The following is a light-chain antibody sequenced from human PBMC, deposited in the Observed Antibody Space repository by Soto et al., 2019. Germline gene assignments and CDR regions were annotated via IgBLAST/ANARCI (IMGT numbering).Light chain of an antibody. CDR2: GAS. J-gene: IGKJ5*01. CDR1: QSVSSN. Sequence: EIVLTKSQGTLSLSPGERATLSCRASQSVSSNLAWDQQKPGQAPRLLIYGASTTATGIPARFSGSGSGTEFTLISSRQPPEAFATYYWQPRGQWPIAFGQGTRLEIK. CDR3: QPRGQWPIA. V-gene: IGKV3-15*01.